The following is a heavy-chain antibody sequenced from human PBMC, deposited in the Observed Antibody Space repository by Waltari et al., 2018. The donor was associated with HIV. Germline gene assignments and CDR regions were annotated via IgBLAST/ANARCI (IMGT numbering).Heavy chain of an antibody. D-gene: IGHD1-1*01. V-gene: IGHV3-48*04. Sequence: EVQLVESGGGLVQPGGSLRLSCVASGFTFSSYNMNWVRQAPGKGLEWLSYITSSGYTIYYAYSVEGRFTVSRDNAKNSLYLQMNSLRAEDTAVYYCARTTHGIDFWGQGTLVTVSS. CDR1: GFTFSSYN. CDR2: ITSSGYTI. CDR3: ARTTHGIDF. J-gene: IGHJ4*02.